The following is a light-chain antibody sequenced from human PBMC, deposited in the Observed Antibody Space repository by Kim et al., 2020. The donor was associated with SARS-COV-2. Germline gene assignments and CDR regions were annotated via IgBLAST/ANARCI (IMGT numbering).Light chain of an antibody. CDR2: EDN. Sequence: NFMLTQPHSVSESPGKTVTISCTRSSGSIASNYVQWYQQRPGSVPTTVIYEDNQRPSGVPDRFSGSIDSSSNSASLTISGLKTEDEADYYCQSYDSSNLWVFGGGTQLTVL. J-gene: IGLJ3*02. CDR3: QSYDSSNLWV. CDR1: SGSIASNY. V-gene: IGLV6-57*04.